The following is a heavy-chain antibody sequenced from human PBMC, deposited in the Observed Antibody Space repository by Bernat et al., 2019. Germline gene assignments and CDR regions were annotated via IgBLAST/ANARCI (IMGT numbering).Heavy chain of an antibody. D-gene: IGHD3-22*01. CDR2: ISYDGSNK. CDR3: AKDDYYYDSSGYYPIDY. CDR1: GFTFSSYA. Sequence: QVQLVESGGGVVQPGRSLRLSCAASGFTFSSYAMHWVRQAPGKGLEWVAVISYDGSNKYYADSVKGRFTISRDNSKNTLYLQMNSLRAEDTAVYYCAKDDYYYDSSGYYPIDYWGQGTLVTVSS. J-gene: IGHJ4*02. V-gene: IGHV3-30*01.